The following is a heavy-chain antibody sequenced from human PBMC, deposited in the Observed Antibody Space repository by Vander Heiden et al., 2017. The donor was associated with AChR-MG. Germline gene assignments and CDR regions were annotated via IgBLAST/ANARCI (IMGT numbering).Heavy chain of an antibody. CDR1: GGSIRSGGYP. D-gene: IGHD5-18*01. V-gene: IGHV4-30-2*01. Sequence: QLQLQESGSGLVKPSQTLSLTCAVSGGSIRSGGYPWSWIRQPPGKGLEWIGYIYHSGSTYYNPSLKSRVTISVDRSKNQFSLKLSSVTAADTAVYYCARGSPQAWIQLPQGFYFDYWGQGTLVTVSS. CDR3: ARGSPQAWIQLPQGFYFDY. CDR2: IYHSGST. J-gene: IGHJ4*02.